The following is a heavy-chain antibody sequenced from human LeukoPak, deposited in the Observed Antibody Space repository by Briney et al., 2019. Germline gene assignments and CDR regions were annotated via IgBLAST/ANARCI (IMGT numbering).Heavy chain of an antibody. V-gene: IGHV3-23*01. CDR3: ARDLSGTYRVVDY. CDR1: GFTFSSYA. J-gene: IGHJ4*02. CDR2: ISGSGGST. Sequence: SGGSLRLSCAASGFTFSSYAMSWVRQAPGKGLEWVSAISGSGGSTYYADSVKGRFTISRDDSKNTLYLQMNSLRAEDTAVYYCARDLSGTYRVVDYWGQGTLVTVSS. D-gene: IGHD1-26*01.